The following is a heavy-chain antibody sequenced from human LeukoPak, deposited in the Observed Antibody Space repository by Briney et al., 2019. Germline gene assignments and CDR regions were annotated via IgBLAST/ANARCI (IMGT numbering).Heavy chain of an antibody. V-gene: IGHV4-39*02. CDR1: GGSISSSSYY. D-gene: IGHD3-22*01. CDR3: AREVQHYAGSVYDHDAFDI. J-gene: IGHJ3*02. Sequence: SETLSLTCTVSGGSISSSSYYWGWIRQPPGKGLECIGSIYYSESTYYNPSLKSRVTISVDTSKNQFSLKLSSVTAADTAVCYCAREVQHYAGSVYDHDAFDIWGQGTMVTVSS. CDR2: IYYSEST.